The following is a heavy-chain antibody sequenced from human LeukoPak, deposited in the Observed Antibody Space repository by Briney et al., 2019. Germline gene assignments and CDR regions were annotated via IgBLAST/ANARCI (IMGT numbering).Heavy chain of an antibody. V-gene: IGHV1-18*01. J-gene: IGHJ4*02. CDR2: ISAYNSNT. D-gene: IGHD1-26*01. Sequence: ASVKVSCKASGYTFTSYGISWVRQAPGQGLEWMGWISAYNSNTNSGQRLKGRVNMTTDTSTSTAYMELRSLRSDDTAVYYCARSPGVGDPGYFDYWGQGTLVTVSS. CDR3: ARSPGVGDPGYFDY. CDR1: GYTFTSYG.